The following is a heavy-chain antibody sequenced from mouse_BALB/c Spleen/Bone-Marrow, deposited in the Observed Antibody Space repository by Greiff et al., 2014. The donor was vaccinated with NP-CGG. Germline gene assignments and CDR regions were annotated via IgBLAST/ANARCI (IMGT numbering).Heavy chain of an antibody. Sequence: EVQLVESGGDLVKPGGSLKLSCAASGFTFSSYGMSWGRQTPDKRLEWVATISSGGSNTYYPDSVKGRFTISRDNAKNTLYLRMSSLKSEDTAMYYCARHQRYYAMDYWGQGTSVTVSS. J-gene: IGHJ4*01. V-gene: IGHV5-6*01. CDR2: ISSGGSNT. CDR3: ARHQRYYAMDY. CDR1: GFTFSSYG.